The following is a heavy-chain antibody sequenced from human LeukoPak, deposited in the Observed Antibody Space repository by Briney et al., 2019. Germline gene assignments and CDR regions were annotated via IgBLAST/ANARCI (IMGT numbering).Heavy chain of an antibody. J-gene: IGHJ4*02. D-gene: IGHD2-15*01. CDR1: GFTFSNAW. Sequence: GGSLRLSCAASGFTFSNAWMSWVRQAPGKGLEWVGGIKSKTDGGTTDYAAHVKGRFSISRDDSKNTLYLQMNRLKTEETAVYYCTTDVVVVAATLLMNYWGQGTLVTVSS. CDR3: TTDVVVVAATLLMNY. V-gene: IGHV3-15*01. CDR2: IKSKTDGGTT.